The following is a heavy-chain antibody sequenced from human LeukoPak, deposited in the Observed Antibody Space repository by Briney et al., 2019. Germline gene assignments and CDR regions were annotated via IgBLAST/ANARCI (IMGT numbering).Heavy chain of an antibody. D-gene: IGHD3-22*01. CDR3: AKDAFHDSSGYYSPFDY. J-gene: IGHJ4*02. CDR2: ISGSGAGT. V-gene: IGHV3-23*01. CDR1: GFTFSSYA. Sequence: AGGSLRLSCAASGFTFSSYAMSWVRQAPGKGLEWVSTISGSGAGTYYPDSVKGRFTISRDNSKNTLYLQMNSLSAEDTAVYYCAKDAFHDSSGYYSPFDYWGQGTLVTVSS.